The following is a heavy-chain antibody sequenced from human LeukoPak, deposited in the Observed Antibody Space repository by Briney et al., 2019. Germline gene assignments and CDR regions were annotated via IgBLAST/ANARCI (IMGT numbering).Heavy chain of an antibody. D-gene: IGHD1-26*01. CDR2: IRSDGSTT. Sequence: GGSLRLSCAASGFTFSRYWMHWVRQAPGKGLVWVSCIRSDGSTTSIADSAKGRFTISRDNAKNTVYLQMNSLRAEDTAVYYCVRDNRSYNFDYWGQGALVTVSS. CDR1: GFTFSRYW. J-gene: IGHJ4*02. V-gene: IGHV3-74*01. CDR3: VRDNRSYNFDY.